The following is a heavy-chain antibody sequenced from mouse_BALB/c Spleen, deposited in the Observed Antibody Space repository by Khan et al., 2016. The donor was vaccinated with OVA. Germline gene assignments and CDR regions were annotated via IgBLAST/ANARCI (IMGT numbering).Heavy chain of an antibody. J-gene: IGHJ2*01. Sequence: QVQLKQSGAELMKPGASVKISCKVTGYTFSTYWIEWVMQRPGHGLEWIGEILPGSGTTNYSEKFKDKATFTADTSSNTVYMQFSSLTSEDSAVYYGARSGGYDGDYWGQGTTLTVSS. CDR3: ARSGGYDGDY. V-gene: IGHV1-9*01. D-gene: IGHD2-2*01. CDR1: GYTFSTYW. CDR2: ILPGSGTT.